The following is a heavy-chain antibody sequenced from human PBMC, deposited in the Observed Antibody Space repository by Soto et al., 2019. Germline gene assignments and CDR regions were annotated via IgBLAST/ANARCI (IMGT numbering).Heavy chain of an antibody. V-gene: IGHV1-46*01. CDR2: INPSGGST. CDR1: GYTFTSYY. Sequence: ASVKVSCKASGYTFTSYYMHWVRQAPGQGLERMGIINPSGGSTSYAQKFQGRVTMTRDTSTSTDYMELSSLRSEDTAVYYFAIDQAYGCGCEGDVFDFWGQGSMVTVSS. J-gene: IGHJ3*01. CDR3: AIDQAYGCGCEGDVFDF. D-gene: IGHD2-15*01.